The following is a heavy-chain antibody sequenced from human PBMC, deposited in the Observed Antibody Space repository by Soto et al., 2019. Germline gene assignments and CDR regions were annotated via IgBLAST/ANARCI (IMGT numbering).Heavy chain of an antibody. CDR3: AREGYDFWSGYYSFYYMDV. Sequence: GGSLRLSCAASGFTFSSYSMNWVRQAPGKGLEWVSYISSSSSTIYYADSVKGRFTISRDNAKNSLYLQMNSLRAEDTAVYYCAREGYDFWSGYYSFYYMDVWGKGTTVTVSS. J-gene: IGHJ6*03. CDR1: GFTFSSYS. V-gene: IGHV3-48*01. CDR2: ISSSSSTI. D-gene: IGHD3-3*01.